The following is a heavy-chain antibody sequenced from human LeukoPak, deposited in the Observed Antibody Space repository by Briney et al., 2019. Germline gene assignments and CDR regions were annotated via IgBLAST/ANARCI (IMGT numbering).Heavy chain of an antibody. V-gene: IGHV3-30*02. CDR1: GFTFSSYV. D-gene: IGHD3-9*01. Sequence: GGSLRLSCAASGFTFSSYVMHWVRQAPGKGLEWVAFIRYDGSNKYYADSVKGRFAISRDNSKNTLYLQMNSLRAEDTAVYYCAKSYDILTGPDYWGQGTLVTVSS. CDR3: AKSYDILTGPDY. CDR2: IRYDGSNK. J-gene: IGHJ4*02.